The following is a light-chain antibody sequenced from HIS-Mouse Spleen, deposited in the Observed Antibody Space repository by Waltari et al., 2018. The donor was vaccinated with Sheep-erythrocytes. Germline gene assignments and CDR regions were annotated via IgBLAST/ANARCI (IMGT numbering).Light chain of an antibody. CDR2: QDS. Sequence: SYELTQPPSVSVSPGQTASITCSGDKLGDKYACWYQQKQGQSPVLVIYQDSKRPSGIPGRFSGSNSWNTATLTISGTQAMDEADYYCQAWDSSTAVFGGGTKLTVL. CDR3: QAWDSSTAV. CDR1: KLGDKY. J-gene: IGLJ2*01. V-gene: IGLV3-1*01.